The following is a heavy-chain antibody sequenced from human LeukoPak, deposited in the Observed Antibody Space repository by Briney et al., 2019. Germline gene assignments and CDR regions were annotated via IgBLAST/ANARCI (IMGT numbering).Heavy chain of an antibody. D-gene: IGHD6-6*01. CDR1: GGSISSYY. J-gene: IGHJ4*02. CDR3: ARHVSMGDSRPSEGFDY. Sequence: PSETLSLTCTVSGGSISSYYWSWIRQPAGKGLEWIGRIYTSGSTNYNPSLKSRVTMSVDTSKNQFSLKLSSVTAADTAVYYCARHVSMGDSRPSEGFDYWGQGTLVTVSS. CDR2: IYTSGST. V-gene: IGHV4-4*07.